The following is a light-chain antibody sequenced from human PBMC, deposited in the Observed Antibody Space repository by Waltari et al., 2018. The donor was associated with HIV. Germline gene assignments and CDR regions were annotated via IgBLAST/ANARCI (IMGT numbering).Light chain of an antibody. J-gene: IGLJ1*01. CDR2: DVN. CDR3: ASYTVISTGV. CDR1: ATDIARYNY. V-gene: IGLV2-14*03. Sequence: QSSLSQPASVSACPGRSVAISCLGTATDIARYNYFSWYQQHPERAPTLIRFDVNSRPSGISERFSGSKSGTTASLTISTVRTDDEADNYCASYTVISTGVFGAGTKLSVL.